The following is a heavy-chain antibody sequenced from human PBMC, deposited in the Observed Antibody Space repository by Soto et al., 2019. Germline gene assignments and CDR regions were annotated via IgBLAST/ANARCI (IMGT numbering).Heavy chain of an antibody. V-gene: IGHV4-39*01. D-gene: IGHD6-13*01. J-gene: IGHJ4*02. CDR1: GGSISSSSYY. CDR2: IYYSGST. CDR3: ARLGSPFDY. Sequence: SETLSLTCTVSGGSISSSSYYWGWIRQPPGKGLEWIGSIYYSGSTYYNPSLKSRVTISVDTSKNQFSLKLSSVTAADTAVYYCARLGSPFDYWGQGTLVTVSS.